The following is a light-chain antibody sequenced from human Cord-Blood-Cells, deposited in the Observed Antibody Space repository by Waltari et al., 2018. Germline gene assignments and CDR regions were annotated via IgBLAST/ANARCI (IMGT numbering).Light chain of an antibody. CDR2: RNK. J-gene: IGLJ3*02. V-gene: IGLV1-47*01. Sequence: QSVLTQPPSASGTPGQRVTISCSGSSSNIGSNYVYWYQQLPGTAPKLLYYRNKQRPSGVPDRFSGSTPGASASQAISGLRSEDEANYYCGAWDDSLGGVFGGEPKLTVL. CDR3: GAWDDSLGGV. CDR1: SSNIGSNY.